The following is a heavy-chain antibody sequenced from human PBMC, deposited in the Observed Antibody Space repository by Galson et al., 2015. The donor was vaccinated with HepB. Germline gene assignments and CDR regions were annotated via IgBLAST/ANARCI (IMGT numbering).Heavy chain of an antibody. CDR3: AKGRSGAYYGTFDI. CDR2: ISYEESNK. J-gene: IGHJ3*02. Sequence: SLRLSCAVSGFTFSSYAMHWVRQAPGKGLEWVAAISYEESNKYYADSVKGRFTISRDNSKNTLYLQVNSLRAEDTAVYYCAKGRSGAYYGTFDIWGQGTMVTVSS. V-gene: IGHV3-30*04. D-gene: IGHD3-16*01. CDR1: GFTFSSYA.